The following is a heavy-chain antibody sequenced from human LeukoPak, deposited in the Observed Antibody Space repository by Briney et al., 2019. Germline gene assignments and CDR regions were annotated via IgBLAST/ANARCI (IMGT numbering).Heavy chain of an antibody. CDR2: INHSGST. D-gene: IGHD3-3*01. J-gene: IGHJ5*02. CDR1: GGSFSGYY. CDR3: ARGRGIFGVVIMGWFDP. Sequence: PSETLSLTCAVYGGSFSGYYWSWIRQPPGKGLEWIGEINHSGSTNYNPSLKSRVTISVDTSKNQFSLKLSSVTAADTAVYYCARGRGIFGVVIMGWFDPGAREPWSPSPQ. V-gene: IGHV4-34*01.